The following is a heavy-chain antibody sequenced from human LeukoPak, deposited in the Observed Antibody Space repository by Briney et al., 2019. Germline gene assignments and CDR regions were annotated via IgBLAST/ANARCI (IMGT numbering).Heavy chain of an antibody. D-gene: IGHD6-6*01. J-gene: IGHJ3*01. CDR3: ARSSYSSSSSV. V-gene: IGHV3-7*03. CDR1: GFTFSSYW. CDR2: INSDGSEG. Sequence: GGSLRLSCAASGFTFSSYWMSWVRQAPGKGLEWVASINSDGSEGYYADVVKGRFTISRDNAKNSLYLQINSLRAEDTAVYYCARSSYSSSSSVWGQGTMVAVSP.